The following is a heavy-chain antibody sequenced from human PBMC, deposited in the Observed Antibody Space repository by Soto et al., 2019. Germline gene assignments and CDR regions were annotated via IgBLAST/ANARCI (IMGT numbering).Heavy chain of an antibody. CDR2: IYYSGST. D-gene: IGHD3-3*01. Sequence: SETLSLTCTVSGGSISSSSYYWGWIRQPPGKGLEWIGSIYYSGSTYYNPSLKSRVTISVDTSKNQFSLKLSSVTAADTAVYYCARHSLWAIFGVVINGGFDYWGQGTLVTVSS. J-gene: IGHJ4*02. CDR1: GGSISSSSYY. CDR3: ARHSLWAIFGVVINGGFDY. V-gene: IGHV4-39*01.